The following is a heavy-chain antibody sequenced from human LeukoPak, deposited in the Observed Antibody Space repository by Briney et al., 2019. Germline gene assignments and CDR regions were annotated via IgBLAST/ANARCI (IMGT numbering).Heavy chain of an antibody. CDR3: ARDWPYDILTGYNYRYNWFDP. CDR2: INTNTGNP. D-gene: IGHD3-9*01. V-gene: IGHV7-4-1*02. CDR1: GYTFTSYA. Sequence: ASVKVSCKASGYTFTSYAMNWVRQAPGQGLEWMGWINTNTGNPTYAQGFTGRFVFSLDTSVSTAYLQISSLKAEDTAVYYCARDWPYDILTGYNYRYNWFDPWGQGTLVTVSS. J-gene: IGHJ5*02.